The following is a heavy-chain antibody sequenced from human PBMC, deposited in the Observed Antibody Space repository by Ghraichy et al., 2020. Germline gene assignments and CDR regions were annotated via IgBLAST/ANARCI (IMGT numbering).Heavy chain of an antibody. CDR3: ARALPLGIRSSSWYLWDNPYYFDY. D-gene: IGHD6-13*01. CDR1: GFTVSSNY. V-gene: IGHV3-53*01. CDR2: IYSGGST. Sequence: GGSLRLSCAASGFTVSSNYMSWVRQAPGKGLEWVSVIYSGGSTYYADSVKGRFTISRDNSKNTLYLQMNSLRAEDTAVYYCARALPLGIRSSSWYLWDNPYYFDYWGQGTLVTVSS. J-gene: IGHJ4*02.